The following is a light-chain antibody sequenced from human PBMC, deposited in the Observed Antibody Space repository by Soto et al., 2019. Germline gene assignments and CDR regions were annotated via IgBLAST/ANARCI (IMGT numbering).Light chain of an antibody. Sequence: EIVLTQSPGTLSLSPGERATLSCRASQSVSSSYLAWYQQKPGQAPRLLIYGASTRATDIPARFSGSGSGTEFTLTISSLQSEDFAVYYCQQYNNWPPWTFGQGTKV. CDR3: QQYNNWPPWT. CDR1: QSVSSSY. CDR2: GAS. J-gene: IGKJ1*01. V-gene: IGKV3-15*01.